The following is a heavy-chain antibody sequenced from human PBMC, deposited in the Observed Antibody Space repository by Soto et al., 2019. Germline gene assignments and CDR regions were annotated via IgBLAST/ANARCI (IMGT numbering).Heavy chain of an antibody. Sequence: PSQTLSLTCAISGDSVSSNSAAWNWIRQSPSRGLEWLGRTYYRSKWYNDYAVSVKSRITINSDTSKNQFSLQLNSVTPEDTAVYYCAREGPIVLVPAAKDAFDIWGQGTMVTVSS. D-gene: IGHD2-2*01. J-gene: IGHJ3*02. CDR3: AREGPIVLVPAAKDAFDI. CDR2: TYYRSKWYN. CDR1: GDSVSSNSAA. V-gene: IGHV6-1*01.